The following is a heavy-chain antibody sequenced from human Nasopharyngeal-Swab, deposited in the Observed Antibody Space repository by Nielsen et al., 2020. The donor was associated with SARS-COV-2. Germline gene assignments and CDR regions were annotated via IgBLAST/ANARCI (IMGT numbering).Heavy chain of an antibody. CDR2: IIPIFGTA. J-gene: IGHJ6*02. D-gene: IGHD3-9*01. Sequence: SAKVSCKASGGSFISYAISWVRQAPGQGREWMGGIIPIFGTANYAQKFQGRVTITADESTSTAYMELSSLRSEDTAVYYCARDRYDILTGYYPPPYYGMDVWGQGTTVTVSS. CDR3: ARDRYDILTGYYPPPYYGMDV. CDR1: GGSFISYA. V-gene: IGHV1-69*13.